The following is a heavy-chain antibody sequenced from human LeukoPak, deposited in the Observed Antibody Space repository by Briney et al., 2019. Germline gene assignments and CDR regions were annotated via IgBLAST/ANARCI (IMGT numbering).Heavy chain of an antibody. V-gene: IGHV3-53*01. D-gene: IGHD2-21*01. Sequence: PGGSLRLSCAASGFTFSSYAMSWVRQAPGKGLEWVSVIYSGGNTYYADSVKGRFTISRDNSKNTLYLQMNSLRAEDTAAYYCAAFGGDSFDYWGQGTLVAVSS. CDR2: IYSGGNT. CDR1: GFTFSSYA. CDR3: AAFGGDSFDY. J-gene: IGHJ4*02.